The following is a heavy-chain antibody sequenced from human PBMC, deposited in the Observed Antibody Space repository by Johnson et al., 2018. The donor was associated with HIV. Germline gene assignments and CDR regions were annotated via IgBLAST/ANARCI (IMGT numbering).Heavy chain of an antibody. V-gene: IGHV3-30*04. J-gene: IGHJ3*02. CDR3: ARDGGSTRGYVFDI. CDR1: GFTFSSYA. D-gene: IGHD1-26*01. Sequence: QVQLVESGGGVVQPGRSLRLSCAASGFTFSSYAMHWVRQAPGKGLEWVAVISYDGSNKYYADSVKGRFTISRDNSKNTLYLHMNSLGAEDTAVYYCARDGGSTRGYVFDIWGQGTMVTVSS. CDR2: ISYDGSNK.